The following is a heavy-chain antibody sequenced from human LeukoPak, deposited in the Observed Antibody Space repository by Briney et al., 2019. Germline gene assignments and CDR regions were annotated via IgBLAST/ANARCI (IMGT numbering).Heavy chain of an antibody. CDR3: AALRGDYGDYSGDY. Sequence: SVKVSCKASGGTFISYAISWVRQAPGQGLEWMGGIIPIFGTANCAQKFQGIVTITADESTSTAYMELSSLRSEDTAVYYCAALRGDYGDYSGDYWGQGTLVTVSS. CDR2: IIPIFGTA. J-gene: IGHJ4*02. CDR1: GGTFISYA. D-gene: IGHD4-17*01. V-gene: IGHV1-69*13.